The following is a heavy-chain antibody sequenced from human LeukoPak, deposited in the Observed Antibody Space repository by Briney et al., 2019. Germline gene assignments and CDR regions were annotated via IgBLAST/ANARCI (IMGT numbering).Heavy chain of an antibody. CDR1: GFTFSDYY. V-gene: IGHV3-15*01. D-gene: IGHD4-11*01. CDR2: IKSKTDGGTT. J-gene: IGHJ4*02. Sequence: GGSLRLSCAASGFTFSDYYMSWIRQAPGEGLEWVGRIKSKTDGGTTDYAAPVKGRFTISRDDSKSTVFLQMNSLKTEDTAVYYCTGRELQYDTHLVYWGQGTRVTVSS. CDR3: TGRELQYDTHLVY.